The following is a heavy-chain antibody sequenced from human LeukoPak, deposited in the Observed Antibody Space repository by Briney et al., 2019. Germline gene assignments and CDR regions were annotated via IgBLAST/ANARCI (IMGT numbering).Heavy chain of an antibody. CDR2: IYYSGST. D-gene: IGHD3-22*01. V-gene: IGHV4-39*01. CDR3: ARLKESSSGYYYIFYFDY. J-gene: IGHJ4*02. CDR1: GGSISSSSYY. Sequence: SETLSLTCTVSGGSISSSSYYWGWIRQPPGKGLEWIGSIYYSGSTYYNPSLKSRVTISVDTSKNQFSLKLSSVNAADTAVYYCARLKESSSGYYYIFYFDYWGQGTLVTVSS.